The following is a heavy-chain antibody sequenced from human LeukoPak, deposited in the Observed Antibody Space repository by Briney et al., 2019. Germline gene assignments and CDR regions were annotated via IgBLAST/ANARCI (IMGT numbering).Heavy chain of an antibody. J-gene: IGHJ3*02. Sequence: GGSLRLSCAASGFTFNDYYMGWIRQAPGKGLEWISYISRTIYYADSVKGRFTISRDNAKNSLYLQMNSLRAEDTAVYYCARRIWGADSQSHTFDIWGQGTMVTVSS. D-gene: IGHD3-16*01. CDR1: GFTFNDYY. CDR3: ARRIWGADSQSHTFDI. CDR2: ISRTI. V-gene: IGHV3-11*01.